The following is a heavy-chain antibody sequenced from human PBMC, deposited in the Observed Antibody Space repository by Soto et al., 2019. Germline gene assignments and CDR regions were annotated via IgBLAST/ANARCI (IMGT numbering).Heavy chain of an antibody. V-gene: IGHV3-48*01. CDR1: GFSFSDSG. CDR2: ISSSSRTI. Sequence: EVQLVESGGGLIQPGGSLRLSCEASGFSFSDSGMNWVRRDPGKRLEWISYISSSSRTIYYAASVEGRFTISRDNVRNSVHLQMNSLRGEDTGVYYCARTRMEWALYFDNWGLGTLVTVSS. D-gene: IGHD3-3*01. J-gene: IGHJ4*02. CDR3: ARTRMEWALYFDN.